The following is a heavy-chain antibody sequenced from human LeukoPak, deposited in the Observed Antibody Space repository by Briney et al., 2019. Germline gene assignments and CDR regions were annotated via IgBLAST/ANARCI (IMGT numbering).Heavy chain of an antibody. V-gene: IGHV4-61*02. D-gene: IGHD6-6*01. CDR3: ARLVGHY. Sequence: SETLSLTCTVSGGSISSGSYYWSWIRQPAGKGLEWIGRIYTSGSTSYNPSLKSRVIISVDTSKNQFSLKLSSVTAADTAVYYCARLVGHYWGQGTLVTVSS. CDR1: GGSISSGSYY. J-gene: IGHJ4*02. CDR2: IYTSGST.